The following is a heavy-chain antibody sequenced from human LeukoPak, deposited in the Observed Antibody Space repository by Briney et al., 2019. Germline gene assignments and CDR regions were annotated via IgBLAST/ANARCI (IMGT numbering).Heavy chain of an antibody. V-gene: IGHV1-46*01. CDR1: GYTFTSYY. CDR3: ARSGPSSSGWYVGYYYYYGMDV. J-gene: IGHJ6*02. D-gene: IGHD6-19*01. Sequence: GASVKVSCKASGYTFTSYYMHWVRQAPGQGLEWMGIINPSGGSTSYAQKFQGRVTMTRDTSTSTVYMELSSLRSEDTAVYYCARSGPSSSGWYVGYYYYYGMDVWGQGTTVTVSS. CDR2: INPSGGST.